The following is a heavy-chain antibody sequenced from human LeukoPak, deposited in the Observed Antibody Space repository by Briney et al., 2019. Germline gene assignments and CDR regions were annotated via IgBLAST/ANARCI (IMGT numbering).Heavy chain of an antibody. J-gene: IGHJ3*02. CDR3: ARHTDSSGYYPHI. Sequence: SETLSLTCAVSGYSISSGYYWGWIRQPPGKGLEWIGCIYHSGSTYYNPSHKSRVTISVDTSKNQFSLKLSSVTAADTAVYYCARHTDSSGYYPHIWGQGTMVTVSS. V-gene: IGHV4-38-2*01. D-gene: IGHD3-22*01. CDR2: IYHSGST. CDR1: GYSISSGYY.